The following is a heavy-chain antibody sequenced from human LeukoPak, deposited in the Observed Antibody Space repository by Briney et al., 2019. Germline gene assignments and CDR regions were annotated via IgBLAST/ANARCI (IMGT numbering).Heavy chain of an antibody. Sequence: GGSLRLSCATSGFTFSPYPMHWVRQAPGKGLEWVAVIAYDGGNIFYAPSVRGRFTISRDNSRGTLSLQMNSLKVEDTALYCVRDPSARFYFDYWGQGTLVTVSS. CDR3: VRDPSARFYFDY. CDR1: GFTFSPYP. D-gene: IGHD6-6*01. V-gene: IGHV3-30*03. CDR2: IAYDGGNI. J-gene: IGHJ4*02.